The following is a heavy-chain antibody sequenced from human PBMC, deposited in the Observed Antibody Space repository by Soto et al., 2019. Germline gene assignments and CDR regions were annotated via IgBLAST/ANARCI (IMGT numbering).Heavy chain of an antibody. Sequence: QVQLVQSGAEVKKPGSSVKVSCKASGVTFSSYAISGVRQAPGQGLELMGGIIPIFGTANYAQKLQCRVTSTADESTSTAYMELSSLRSEDTALYYCAREVVVDATGLCDPWGQGTLVTVS. CDR2: IIPIFGTA. CDR1: GVTFSSYA. D-gene: IGHD2-15*01. CDR3: AREVVVDATGLCDP. V-gene: IGHV1-69*12. J-gene: IGHJ5*02.